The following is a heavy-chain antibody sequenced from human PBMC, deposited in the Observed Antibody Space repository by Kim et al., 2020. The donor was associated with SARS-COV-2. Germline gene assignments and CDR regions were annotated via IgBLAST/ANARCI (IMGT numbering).Heavy chain of an antibody. CDR3: ARAAAVLRYFDWLLSDGMDV. V-gene: IGHV3-21*01. Sequence: GGSLRLSCAASGFTFSSYSMNWVRQAPGKGLEWVSSISSSSSYIYYADSVKGRFTISRDNAKNSLYLQMNSLRAEDTAVYYCARAAAVLRYFDWLLSDGMDVWGQGTTVTVSS. CDR1: GFTFSSYS. J-gene: IGHJ6*02. CDR2: ISSSSSYI. D-gene: IGHD3-9*01.